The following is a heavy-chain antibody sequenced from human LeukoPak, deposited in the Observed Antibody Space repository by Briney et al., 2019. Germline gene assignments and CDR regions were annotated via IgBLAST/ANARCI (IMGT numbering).Heavy chain of an antibody. V-gene: IGHV4-59*01. J-gene: IGHJ5*02. CDR1: GGSISSYY. CDR2: IYYSGST. D-gene: IGHD6-25*01. Sequence: PSETLSLTCTVSGGSISSYYWSWIRQPPGKGLEWIGYIYYSGSTNYNPSLKSRVTISVDTSKNQFSLKRSSVPAADTAVYYCARGYSSANGFDPWGQGTLVTVSS. CDR3: ARGYSSANGFDP.